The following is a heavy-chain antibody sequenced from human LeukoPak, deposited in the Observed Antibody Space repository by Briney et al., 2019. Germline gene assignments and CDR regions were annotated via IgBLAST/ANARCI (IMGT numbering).Heavy chain of an antibody. CDR1: GFTFSDHY. CDR2: ISSSSYT. CDR3: ARDIGMVRGVIITNHFDY. J-gene: IGHJ4*02. D-gene: IGHD3-10*01. V-gene: IGHV3-11*06. Sequence: PGGSLRLPCAASGFTFSDHYMSWIRQAPGKGLEWVSYISSSSYTVYADSVKGRFTISRDNAKSSLYLQMNSLRAEDTAVYYCARDIGMVRGVIITNHFDYWGQGTPVTVSS.